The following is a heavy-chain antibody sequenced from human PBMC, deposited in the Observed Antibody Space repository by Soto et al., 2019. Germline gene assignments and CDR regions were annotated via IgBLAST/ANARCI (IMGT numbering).Heavy chain of an antibody. D-gene: IGHD1-1*01. CDR2: MNPNSGDT. J-gene: IGHJ4*02. CDR1: GYTFSDHD. Sequence: QVQLVQSGAEVKKPGASVKVSCKASGYTFSDHDINWVRQASGQGPEWLGWMNPNSGDTGYAQNFQGRVTMTRDTSKRTAYMELSSLRPEDTAVYYCARVGGNWNDDYFDYWGQGTLVTVSS. V-gene: IGHV1-8*01. CDR3: ARVGGNWNDDYFDY.